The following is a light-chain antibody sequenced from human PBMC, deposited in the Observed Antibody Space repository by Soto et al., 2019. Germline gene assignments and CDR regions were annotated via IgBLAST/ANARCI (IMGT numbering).Light chain of an antibody. V-gene: IGLV2-14*01. J-gene: IGLJ2*01. CDR2: DVS. Sequence: QSALTQPASVSGSPGQSITISCTGTSSDVGLYNYVSWYQHHPGKAPKLMIYDVSDRPSGVSNRFSGSKSGNTASLTISGLQAEDEADYYCSSYTSSSTLVFGGGTKLTVL. CDR3: SSYTSSSTLV. CDR1: SSDVGLYNY.